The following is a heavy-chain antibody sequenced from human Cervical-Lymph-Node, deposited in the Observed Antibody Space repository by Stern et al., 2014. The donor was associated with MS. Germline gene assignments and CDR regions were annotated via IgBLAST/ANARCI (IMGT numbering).Heavy chain of an antibody. CDR1: GFTFNKFD. V-gene: IGHV3-23*04. J-gene: IGHJ5*02. CDR3: AKDRDGTYSVFGS. CDR2: TSESDGGT. D-gene: IGHD1-26*01. Sequence: EVHLVESGGGLVQPGGSLRLSCAASGFTFNKFDMSWVRQAPGKGLQWVSTSESDGGTQYPDSVKGRFTISRENSTNILHLQLNSLRFEDTAIYSCAKDRDGTYSVFGSWGQGTLVAVSS.